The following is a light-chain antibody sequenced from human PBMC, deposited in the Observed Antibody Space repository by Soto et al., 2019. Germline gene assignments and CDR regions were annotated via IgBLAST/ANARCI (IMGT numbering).Light chain of an antibody. CDR2: NTS. V-gene: IGLV7-43*01. J-gene: IGLJ1*01. CDR3: LLYYGGAYV. CDR1: TGAVTSGYY. Sequence: AVVTQEPSLTVSPGGTVTLTCASSTGAVTSGYYPNWFQQKPGQAPRALIYNTSNKHSWTPARFSGSLLGGKAALTLSGVQPEDEAEYYCLLYYGGAYVFGTGTKLTVL.